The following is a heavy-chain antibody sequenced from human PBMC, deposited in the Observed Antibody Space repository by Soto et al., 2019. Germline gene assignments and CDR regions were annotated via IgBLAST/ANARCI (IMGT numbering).Heavy chain of an antibody. CDR1: GGSISSGDYY. CDR3: ARGSTPWDDYLHYFDY. V-gene: IGHV4-30-4*01. CDR2: IYYSGST. Sequence: SETLSLTCTVSGGSISSGDYYWSWIRQPPGKGLEWIGYIYYSGSTYYNPSLKSRVTISVDTSKNQFSLKLSSVTAADTAVYYCARGSTPWDDYLHYFDYWGQGTLVTVSS. J-gene: IGHJ4*02. D-gene: IGHD3-16*01.